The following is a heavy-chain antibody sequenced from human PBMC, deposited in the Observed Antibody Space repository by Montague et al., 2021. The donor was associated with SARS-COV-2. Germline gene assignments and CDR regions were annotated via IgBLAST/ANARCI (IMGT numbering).Heavy chain of an antibody. J-gene: IGHJ6*02. D-gene: IGHD2-21*01. CDR1: GGSINSFY. V-gene: IGHV4-59*01. CDR2: IYNSGTT. Sequence: SETLSLTCIVSGGSINSFYWSWIRQPPGKGLEWIGYIYNSGTTHYSPSLKSRVAISLDTSTNQYSLTLNSVTAADTAVYYCARPSMVSRNYYYYGIDVWGQGTTVTVSS. CDR3: ARPSMVSRNYYYYGIDV.